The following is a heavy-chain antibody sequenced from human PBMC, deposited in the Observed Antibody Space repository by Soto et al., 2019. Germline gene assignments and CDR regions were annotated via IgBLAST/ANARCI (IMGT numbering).Heavy chain of an antibody. CDR1: GFPVSSNY. CDR2: HYSGGST. J-gene: IGHJ5*02. CDR3: ARHRHPRGTVGATSPLDP. V-gene: IGHV3-53*01. D-gene: IGHD1-26*01. Sequence: GGSLRLSCAISGFPVSSNYLSWVRQAPGKGLEWVSVHYSGGSTYYADSVQGRFTISRDKSNHTLYLQMRRLRAEDTAVYFCARHRHPRGTVGATSPLDPWGQGTQVTV.